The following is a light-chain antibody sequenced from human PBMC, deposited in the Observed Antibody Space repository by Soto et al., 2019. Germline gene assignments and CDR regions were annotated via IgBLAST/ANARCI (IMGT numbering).Light chain of an antibody. CDR1: QSVSSY. Sequence: EIVLTQSPATLSLSPGERATLSCRASQSVSSYLAWYHQKPGQAPRLLIYDASNRATGIPARFSGSGSGTDFTLTISSLEPEDFAVYYCQQRGNWPPETFGQGTKVEIK. CDR3: QQRGNWPPET. V-gene: IGKV3-11*01. CDR2: DAS. J-gene: IGKJ1*01.